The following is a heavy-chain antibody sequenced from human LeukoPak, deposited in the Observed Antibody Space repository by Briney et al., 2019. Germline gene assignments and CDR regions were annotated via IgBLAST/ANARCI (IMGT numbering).Heavy chain of an antibody. CDR2: ISAYNGNT. J-gene: IGHJ5*02. CDR1: GYTFTSYG. Sequence: GASGKVSCKASGYTFTSYGISWVRQAPGQGLEWMGWISAYNGNTNYAQKLQGRVTMTTDTSTSTAYMELRSLRSDDTAVYYCARSAVLRYFDWLPTGHWFDPWGQGTLVTVSS. CDR3: ARSAVLRYFDWLPTGHWFDP. D-gene: IGHD3-9*01. V-gene: IGHV1-18*01.